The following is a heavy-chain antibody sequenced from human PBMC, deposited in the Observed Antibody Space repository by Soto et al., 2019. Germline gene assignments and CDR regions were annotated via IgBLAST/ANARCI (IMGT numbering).Heavy chain of an antibody. CDR3: VENQH. CDR1: GPSIISFW. V-gene: IGHV3-7*01. J-gene: IGHJ4*02. Sequence: EVQLVESGGGLVQPGGSLRLSCAASGPSIISFWINWVRQAPGKGPEWVANINLNGSVESYEDSVRGRFIISRDNAKKSVYMQMNWLGSADTAVYYCVENQHWGEGTVVTVSS. D-gene: IGHD1-1*01. CDR2: INLNGSVE.